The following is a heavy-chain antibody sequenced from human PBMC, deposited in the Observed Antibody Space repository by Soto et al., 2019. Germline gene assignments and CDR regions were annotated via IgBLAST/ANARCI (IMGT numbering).Heavy chain of an antibody. CDR2: IYPGDSDT. V-gene: IGHV5-51*01. D-gene: IGHD6-13*01. Sequence: GLERMGIIYPGDSDTRYSPSFQGQVTISADKSISTAYLQWSSLKASDTAVYYCARGGTAAATYGMDVWRQRSTVT. CDR3: ARGGTAAATYGMDV. J-gene: IGHJ6*02.